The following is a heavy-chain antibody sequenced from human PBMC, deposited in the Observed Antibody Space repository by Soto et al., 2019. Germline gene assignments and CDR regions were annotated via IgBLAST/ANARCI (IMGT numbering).Heavy chain of an antibody. D-gene: IGHD7-27*01. CDR2: TSPYNGNT. CDR1: GYTFTTYG. J-gene: IGHJ6*02. Sequence: VASVKVSCKASGYTFTTYGFSWVRQAPGQGLEWMGWTSPYNGNTNYAQKFQGRVTLTTDTSTSTAYMELRSLRSDATAVYYCARSGSGAAYYYHGLDVWG. V-gene: IGHV1-18*04. CDR3: ARSGSGAAYYYHGLDV.